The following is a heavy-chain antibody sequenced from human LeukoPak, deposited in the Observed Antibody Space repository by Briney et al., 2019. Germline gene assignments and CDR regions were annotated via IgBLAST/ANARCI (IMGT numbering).Heavy chain of an antibody. CDR1: GYTFTSYY. D-gene: IGHD6-6*01. J-gene: IGHJ4*02. V-gene: IGHV1-46*01. CDR2: INPSGGST. CDR3: ARDPSIAARWYYYFDY. Sequence: ASVKVSCKASGYTFTSYYMHWVRQAPGQGLEWMGIINPSGGSTSYAQKFQGRVTMTRDMSTSTVYMELSSLRSEDTAVYYCARDPSIAARWYYYFDYWGQGTLDTVSS.